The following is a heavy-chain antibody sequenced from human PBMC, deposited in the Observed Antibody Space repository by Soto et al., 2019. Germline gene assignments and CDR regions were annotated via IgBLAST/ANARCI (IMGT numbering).Heavy chain of an antibody. CDR3: ATRYGPGFPY. J-gene: IGHJ4*02. V-gene: IGHV4-59*08. Sequence: QVQLQESGPGLVKPSETLSLTCTVSGGSISSYYWSWIRQPPGKGLEWIGYIYYSGSTNYNPSLKSPFPIAVATPKNQSSLNLSSVTAAHTALYYCATRYGPGFPYWAQGTLVTVSS. CDR2: IYYSGST. CDR1: GGSISSYY. D-gene: IGHD4-17*01.